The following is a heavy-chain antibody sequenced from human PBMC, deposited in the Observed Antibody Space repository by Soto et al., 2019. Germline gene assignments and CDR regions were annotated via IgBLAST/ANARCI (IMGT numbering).Heavy chain of an antibody. Sequence: QVQLVQSGAEVKKPGASVKVSCKASGYTFTSYGISWVRQAPGQGLEWMGWISAYNGNTNYAQKLQGRVTMTTDTSTSTAYMELRSMRSDDTAVYYCARDPRHIVVVPAALGRKWFDPWGQGTLVTVSS. CDR1: GYTFTSYG. CDR3: ARDPRHIVVVPAALGRKWFDP. D-gene: IGHD2-2*01. V-gene: IGHV1-18*01. J-gene: IGHJ5*02. CDR2: ISAYNGNT.